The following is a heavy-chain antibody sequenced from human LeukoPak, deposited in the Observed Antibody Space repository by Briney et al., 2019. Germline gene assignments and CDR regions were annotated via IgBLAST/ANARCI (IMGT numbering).Heavy chain of an antibody. J-gene: IGHJ4*02. CDR3: ARAAYCGGDCYYYFDY. D-gene: IGHD2-21*02. CDR2: LYYSGNT. V-gene: IGHV4-59*01. Sequence: PSETLSLTCTVSGGSISSYYWHWIRQPPGKGLEWIGYLYYSGNTYYNPSLKSRVTMSVDTSKNQFSLELSSVTAADTAVYFCARAAYCGGDCYYYFDYWGQGTLVTVSS. CDR1: GGSISSYY.